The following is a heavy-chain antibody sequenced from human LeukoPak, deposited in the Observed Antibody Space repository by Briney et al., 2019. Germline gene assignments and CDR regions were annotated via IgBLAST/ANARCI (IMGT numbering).Heavy chain of an antibody. CDR3: ARGGQGVYYDSSGYYPFDY. D-gene: IGHD3-22*01. CDR1: GYTFTSYV. Sequence: ASVKVSCKASGYTFTSYVISWVRQAPGQGLEWMGWISAYNGNTNYAQKLQGRVTMTTDTSTSTAYMELRSLRSDDTAVYYCARGGQGVYYDSSGYYPFDYWGQGTLVTVSS. J-gene: IGHJ4*02. CDR2: ISAYNGNT. V-gene: IGHV1-18*01.